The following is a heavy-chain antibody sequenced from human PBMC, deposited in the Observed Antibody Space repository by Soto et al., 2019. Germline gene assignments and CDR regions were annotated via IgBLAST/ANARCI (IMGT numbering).Heavy chain of an antibody. CDR2: IYYSGST. Sequence: XATLSLTCTVSGGSISSYYWSWIRQPPGKGLEWIGYIYYSGSTNYNPSLKSRVTISVDTSKNQFSLKLSSVTAADTAVYYCARGALCGGDCYNYFDYWGQGTLVTVSS. J-gene: IGHJ4*02. D-gene: IGHD2-21*02. CDR1: GGSISSYY. CDR3: ARGALCGGDCYNYFDY. V-gene: IGHV4-59*01.